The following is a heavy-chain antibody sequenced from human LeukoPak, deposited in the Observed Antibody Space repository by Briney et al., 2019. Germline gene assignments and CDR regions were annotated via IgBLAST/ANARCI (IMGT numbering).Heavy chain of an antibody. D-gene: IGHD3-10*01. CDR1: GFTFSSYS. CDR3: ARDTHLSYGAGFDY. CDR2: IKEDGSEK. J-gene: IGHJ4*02. Sequence: GGSLRLSCAASGFTFSSYSMNWVRQAPGKGLEWVANIKEDGSEKYYVDSVKGRFTISKDNAKNSLYLQMTNLRVEDTALYYCARDTHLSYGAGFDYWGQGTLVTVSS. V-gene: IGHV3-7*01.